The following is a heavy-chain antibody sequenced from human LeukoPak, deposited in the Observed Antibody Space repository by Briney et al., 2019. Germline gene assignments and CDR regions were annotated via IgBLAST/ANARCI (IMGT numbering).Heavy chain of an antibody. CDR3: ARVRYYDFWSGYYSTLDILEY. V-gene: IGHV3-74*01. D-gene: IGHD3-3*01. CDR2: INTDGSST. Sequence: PGGSLRLSCAASGFTFSSYWMHWVRQAPGKGLVWVSRINTDGSSTSYADSVKGRFTISRDNAKNTLYLQMNSLRAEDTAVYYCARVRYYDFWSGYYSTLDILEYWGQGTLVTVSS. CDR1: GFTFSSYW. J-gene: IGHJ4*02.